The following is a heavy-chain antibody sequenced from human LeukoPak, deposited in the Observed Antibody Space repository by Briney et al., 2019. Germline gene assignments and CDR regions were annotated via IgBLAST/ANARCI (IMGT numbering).Heavy chain of an antibody. V-gene: IGHV3-23*01. CDR1: GFTFSSYA. J-gene: IGHJ3*02. D-gene: IGHD3-22*01. CDR3: AKDHCYDSSGYLKEYAFDI. Sequence: GGSLRLSCAASGFTFSSYAMSWVRQAPGKGLEWVSAISGSGGSTYYADSVKGRFTISRDNSKNTLYLQMNSLRAEDTAVYYCAKDHCYDSSGYLKEYAFDIWGQGTMVTASS. CDR2: ISGSGGST.